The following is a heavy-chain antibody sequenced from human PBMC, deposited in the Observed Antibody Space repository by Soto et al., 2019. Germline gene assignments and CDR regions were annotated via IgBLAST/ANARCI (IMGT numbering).Heavy chain of an antibody. CDR3: ARHGNSSSWYGGPSHYYYYGMDV. D-gene: IGHD6-13*01. CDR2: IYYSGST. Sequence: QLQLQESGPGLVKPSETLSLTCTVSGGSISSSSYYWGWIRQPPGKGLEWIGSIYYSGSTYYNPSLKSRVTISVDTSKNRFSLKLSSVTAADTAVYYCARHGNSSSWYGGPSHYYYYGMDVWGQGTTVTVSS. J-gene: IGHJ6*02. CDR1: GGSISSSSYY. V-gene: IGHV4-39*01.